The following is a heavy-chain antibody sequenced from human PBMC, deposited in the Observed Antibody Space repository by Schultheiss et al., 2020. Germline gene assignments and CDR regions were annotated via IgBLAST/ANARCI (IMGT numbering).Heavy chain of an antibody. J-gene: IGHJ6*02. CDR2: IRSKANSYAT. CDR1: GFTFSGSA. Sequence: GGSLRLSCAASGFTFSGSAMHWVRQASGKGLEWVGRIRSKANSYATAYAASVKGRFTISRDDSKNTAYLQMNSLKTEDTAVYYCARGSTSCYTPPCYSGMDVWGQGTTVTVSS. CDR3: ARGSTSCYTPPCYSGMDV. D-gene: IGHD2-2*02. V-gene: IGHV3-73*01.